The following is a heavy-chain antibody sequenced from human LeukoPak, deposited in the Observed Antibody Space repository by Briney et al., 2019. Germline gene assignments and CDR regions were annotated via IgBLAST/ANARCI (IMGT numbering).Heavy chain of an antibody. Sequence: GASVKVSCKASGYTFTSYDINWVRQATGQGLVCMGWMNPNSGNTGYAQKFQGRVTMTRNTSISTAYMELSSLRSEDTAVYYCACYGYSYGYYYGMDVWDQGTTVTVSS. CDR1: GYTFTSYD. D-gene: IGHD5-18*01. CDR3: ACYGYSYGYYYGMDV. CDR2: MNPNSGNT. J-gene: IGHJ6*02. V-gene: IGHV1-8*01.